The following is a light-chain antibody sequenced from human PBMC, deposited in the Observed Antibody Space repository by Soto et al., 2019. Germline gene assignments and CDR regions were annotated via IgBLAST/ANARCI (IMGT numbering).Light chain of an antibody. CDR3: CSHVGSSTWTGV. CDR2: EVN. Sequence: QSALTQPASVSGSPGQSITISCTGTSSDVGRHNLVSWYQQHPGKAPKFMIYEVNKRPSGVSNRFCGSKSGNTATLTMSGLQAQDEADYDCCSHVGSSTWTGVFGGGTKLTVL. V-gene: IGLV2-23*02. CDR1: SSDVGRHNL. J-gene: IGLJ2*01.